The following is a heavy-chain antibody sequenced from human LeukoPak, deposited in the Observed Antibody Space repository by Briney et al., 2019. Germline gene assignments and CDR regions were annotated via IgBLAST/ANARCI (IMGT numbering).Heavy chain of an antibody. CDR1: GFTFDTHG. D-gene: IGHD3/OR15-3a*01. CDR3: AKVRDWGGFDY. V-gene: IGHV3-23*01. J-gene: IGHJ4*02. CDR2: ISAASDKT. Sequence: GGTLKLSCAASGFTFDTHGMYWVRQSPGKGLEWVSGISAASDKTYYIDSVKGRFIISRDNSKNTVYLQLNTLRAEDTAVYYCAKVRDWGGFDYWGQGTLVIVSS.